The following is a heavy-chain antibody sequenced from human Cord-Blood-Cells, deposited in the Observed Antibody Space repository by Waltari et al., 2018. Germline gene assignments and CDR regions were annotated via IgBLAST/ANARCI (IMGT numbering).Heavy chain of an antibody. CDR1: GGSISSHY. V-gene: IGHV4-59*11. Sequence: QVQLQESGPGLVKPSETLSLTCTVSGGSISSHYWRWIRQPPGKGLEWIGYIYYSGSTNYNPSLKSRVTISVDTSKNQFSLKLSSVTAADTAVYYCASTGIAAAGRGAFDIWGQGTMVTVSS. D-gene: IGHD6-13*01. CDR3: ASTGIAAAGRGAFDI. J-gene: IGHJ3*02. CDR2: IYYSGST.